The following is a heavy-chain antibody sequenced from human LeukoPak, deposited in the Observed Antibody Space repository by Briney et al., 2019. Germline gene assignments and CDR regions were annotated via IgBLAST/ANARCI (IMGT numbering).Heavy chain of an antibody. D-gene: IGHD3-10*01. CDR1: GGSFSGYY. CDR2: INHSGST. Sequence: SETLSLTCAVYGGSFSGYYRSWIRQPPGKGLEWIGEINHSGSTNYNPSLKSRVTISVDTSKNQFSLKLSSVTAADTAVYYCARVSSSGYYYYMDVWGKGTTVTVSS. V-gene: IGHV4-34*01. CDR3: ARVSSSGYYYYMDV. J-gene: IGHJ6*03.